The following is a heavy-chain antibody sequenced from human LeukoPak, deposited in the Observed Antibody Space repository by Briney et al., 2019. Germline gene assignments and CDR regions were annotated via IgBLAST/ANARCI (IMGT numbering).Heavy chain of an antibody. CDR1: GGPFCSYA. CDR3: ARHNWNDIVNYFDY. J-gene: IGHJ4*02. CDR2: IIPIFGTA. D-gene: IGHD1-1*01. V-gene: IGHV1-69*05. Sequence: ASVEGSCKASGGPFCSYAISWVRQAPGQGLEWVGGIIPIFGTANYAQKFQGRVTITTDESTSTAYMELSSLRSEDTAVYYCARHNWNDIVNYFDYWGQGTLVTVSS.